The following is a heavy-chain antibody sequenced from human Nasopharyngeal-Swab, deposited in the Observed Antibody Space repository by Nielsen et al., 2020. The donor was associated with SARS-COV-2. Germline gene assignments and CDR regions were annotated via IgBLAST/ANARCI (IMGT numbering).Heavy chain of an antibody. V-gene: IGHV1-46*01. CDR3: ARDMSWDGTSRSVYYGMDA. D-gene: IGHD2-2*01. CDR2: INPSGGST. J-gene: IGHJ6*02. CDR1: GYTFTSYY. Sequence: ASVKASCKASGYTFTSYYMHWVRQAPGQGLEWMGIINPSGGSTSYAQKFQGRVTMTRDTSTSTVYMELSSLRSEDTAVYYCARDMSWDGTSRSVYYGMDAWGQGTTVTVSS.